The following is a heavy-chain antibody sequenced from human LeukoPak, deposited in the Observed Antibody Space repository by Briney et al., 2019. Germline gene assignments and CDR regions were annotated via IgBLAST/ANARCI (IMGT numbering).Heavy chain of an antibody. CDR1: GFTFSDYS. D-gene: IGHD1-26*01. Sequence: TGGSLRLSCVGSGFTFSDYSNSWVHQAPGKGLEWVANIKQDGSEKDYVDALKGRFTISRDNAKNSLYLQMNSLRAEDTAVYYCATWVELMRRFDWGGQGTLVTVSS. CDR3: ATWVELMRRFDW. V-gene: IGHV3-7*01. CDR2: IKQDGSEK. J-gene: IGHJ4*02.